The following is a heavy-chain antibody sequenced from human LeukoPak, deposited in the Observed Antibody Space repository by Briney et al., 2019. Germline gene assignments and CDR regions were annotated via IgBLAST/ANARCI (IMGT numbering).Heavy chain of an antibody. J-gene: IGHJ2*01. CDR3: ARDLNWAAREWYLDH. V-gene: IGHV4-4*02. Sequence: SETLSLTCTVSGDSINSLDLWSWVRQPPGKGLEWIGEMYLSGTTHSNPSVKSRVTISIDKSKNQFFLNLSSVTAADTAVYYCARDLNWAAREWYLDHWGRGTLVTVSS. CDR2: MYLSGTT. CDR1: GDSINSLDL. D-gene: IGHD7-27*01.